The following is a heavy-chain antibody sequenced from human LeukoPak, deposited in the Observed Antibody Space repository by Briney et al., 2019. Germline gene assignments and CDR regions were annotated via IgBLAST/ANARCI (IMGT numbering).Heavy chain of an antibody. J-gene: IGHJ3*02. CDR1: GGSFSGYY. V-gene: IGHV4-34*01. D-gene: IGHD6-19*01. Sequence: PSETLSLTCAVYGGSFSGYYWSWIRQPPGKGLEWIGEINHSGSTNYNPSLKSRVTISVDTSKNQFSLKLSSVTAADTAVYYCARTRSSAAFDIWGQGTMVTVSS. CDR2: INHSGST. CDR3: ARTRSSAAFDI.